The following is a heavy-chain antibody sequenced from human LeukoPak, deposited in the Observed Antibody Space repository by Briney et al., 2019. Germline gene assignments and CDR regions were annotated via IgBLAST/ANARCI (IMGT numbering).Heavy chain of an antibody. J-gene: IGHJ6*02. D-gene: IGHD5-24*01. V-gene: IGHV3-66*01. CDR1: GFTASSNY. Sequence: GGSLRLSCAASGFTASSNYMSWVRQAPGKGLEWVSVIYSGGSTYYADSVKGRFTISRDNSKNTLYLQMNSLRAEDTAVYYCARESMAPYYYYYGMDVWGQGTTVTVSS. CDR2: IYSGGST. CDR3: ARESMAPYYYYYGMDV.